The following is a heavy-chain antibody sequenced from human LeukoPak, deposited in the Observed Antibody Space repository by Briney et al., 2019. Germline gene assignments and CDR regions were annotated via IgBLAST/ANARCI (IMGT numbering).Heavy chain of an antibody. D-gene: IGHD2-2*01. CDR2: LYSGGTT. V-gene: IGHV3-53*01. Sequence: SGGSLRLSCVASGFTVSSNHMNWVRQAPGKGLEWVSILYSGGTTYYEDSVKGRFTISRDNSKNTLYLQMNSLRAEDTAVYFCARDSMSHYYFDYWGQGTLVTVSS. CDR1: GFTVSSNH. J-gene: IGHJ4*02. CDR3: ARDSMSHYYFDY.